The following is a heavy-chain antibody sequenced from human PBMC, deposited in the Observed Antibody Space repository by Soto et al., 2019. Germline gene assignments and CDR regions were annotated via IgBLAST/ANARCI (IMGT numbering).Heavy chain of an antibody. CDR2: MYYNGNT. D-gene: IGHD1-1*01. J-gene: IGHJ5*02. V-gene: IGHV4-39*01. CDR1: GGSFTSTNYF. CDR3: ARYERRKGNRPFDP. Sequence: PSETLSLTCTVSGGSFTSTNYFWGWIRHPPGKGLEWIGYMYYNGNTFYSPSLKSRVTISVDTSKRQFSLDLSSVTAADPAVYYCARYERRKGNRPFDPWGQGTLVTVSS.